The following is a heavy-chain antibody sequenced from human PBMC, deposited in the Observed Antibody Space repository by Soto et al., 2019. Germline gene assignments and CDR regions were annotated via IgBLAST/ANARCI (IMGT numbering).Heavy chain of an antibody. Sequence: LRLSCAASGFTFSSYAIHWVRQSPGKGLEWVAVISYDGSNKYYADSVKGRFTISRDNSKNTLYLQMNSLRAEDTAVYYCARAKDTAMAQTYFDYWGQGTLVTVSS. J-gene: IGHJ4*02. D-gene: IGHD5-18*01. CDR1: GFTFSSYA. CDR3: ARAKDTAMAQTYFDY. CDR2: ISYDGSNK. V-gene: IGHV3-30-3*01.